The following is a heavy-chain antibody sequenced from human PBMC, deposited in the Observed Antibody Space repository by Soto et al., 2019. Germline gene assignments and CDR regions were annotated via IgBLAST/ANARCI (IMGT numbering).Heavy chain of an antibody. CDR2: IYYMGST. CDR3: ARGGWRQIDY. Sequence: QVQLQESAPGLGNPPEPLSLTCSVSGGSIGSYYWRWLRQPPGKGLEWSGYIYYMGSTNYNPSLKRRVTISVDTSKNQFSLKLSSVTAADTAVYYCARGGWRQIDYWGQGTLVTVSS. CDR1: GGSIGSYY. J-gene: IGHJ4*02. D-gene: IGHD3-3*01. V-gene: IGHV4-59*08.